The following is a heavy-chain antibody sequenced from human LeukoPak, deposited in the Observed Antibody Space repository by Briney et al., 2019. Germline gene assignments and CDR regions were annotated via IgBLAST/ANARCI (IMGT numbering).Heavy chain of an antibody. CDR2: INGAGYTS. CDR1: GFIFSNYA. J-gene: IGHJ3*02. Sequence: GGSLRLSCAASGFIFSNYAMSWVRQAPGKGLEWVSTINGAGYTSYYADSVKGRFTISRDNSKSTLFLQMNSLRAEDAAVYYCAKDDHYYGSGDAFDIWGQGTMVTVSS. V-gene: IGHV3-23*01. CDR3: AKDDHYYGSGDAFDI. D-gene: IGHD3-10*01.